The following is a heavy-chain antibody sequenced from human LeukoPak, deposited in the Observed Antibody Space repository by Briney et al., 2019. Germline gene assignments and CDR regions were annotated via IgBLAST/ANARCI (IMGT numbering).Heavy chain of an antibody. D-gene: IGHD6-13*01. CDR3: ARVGSSSWYDYYFDY. Sequence: GGSLRLSCAASGFTFSSYSRNWVRQAPGKGLEWVSSISSSSSYIYYADSVKGRFTISRDNAKNSLYLQINSLRAEDTAVYYCARVGSSSWYDYYFDYWGQGTLVTVSS. CDR2: ISSSSSYI. CDR1: GFTFSSYS. J-gene: IGHJ4*02. V-gene: IGHV3-21*01.